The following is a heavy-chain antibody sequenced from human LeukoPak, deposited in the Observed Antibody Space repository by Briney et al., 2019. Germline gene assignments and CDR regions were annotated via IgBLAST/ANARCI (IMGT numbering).Heavy chain of an antibody. V-gene: IGHV5-51*01. CDR1: GYIFTSYW. Sequence: GESLKISCKASGYIFTSYWIGWVRQMPGKGLEWMGIIYPGDSETRYSPSFRGQVTISVDKSISSAYLQWSSLKAADTAMYYCARSRGAYNVYWYFYLWARGTLVTVSS. CDR3: ARSRGAYNVYWYFYL. D-gene: IGHD4-17*01. J-gene: IGHJ2*01. CDR2: IYPGDSET.